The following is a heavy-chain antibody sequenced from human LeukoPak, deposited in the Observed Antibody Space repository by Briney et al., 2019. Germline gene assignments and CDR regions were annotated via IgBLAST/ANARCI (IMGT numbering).Heavy chain of an antibody. J-gene: IGHJ5*02. CDR3: ARDSGSSWYDWFDP. CDR2: IYYSGST. D-gene: IGHD6-13*01. Sequence: SETLSLTCTVSGGSISSSYWSWVRQPPGKGLEWIGYIYYSGSTNYNPSLKSRVTMSVDTSKNHFSLKLSSVTAADTAVYFCARDSGSSWYDWFDPWGQGTLVTVSS. V-gene: IGHV4-59*12. CDR1: GGSISSSY.